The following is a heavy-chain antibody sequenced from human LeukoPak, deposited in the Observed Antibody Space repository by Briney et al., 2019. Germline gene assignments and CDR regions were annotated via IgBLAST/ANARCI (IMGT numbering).Heavy chain of an antibody. CDR3: ARGGDIAAALFDY. CDR2: IWYDGSNK. V-gene: IGHV3-33*01. Sequence: GGSLRLSCAASGFTFSSYGMHWVHQAPGKGLEWVAVIWYDGSNKYYADSVKGRFTISRDNSKNTLYLQMNSLRAEDTAVYYCARGGDIAAALFDYWGQGTLVTVSS. CDR1: GFTFSSYG. J-gene: IGHJ4*02. D-gene: IGHD6-13*01.